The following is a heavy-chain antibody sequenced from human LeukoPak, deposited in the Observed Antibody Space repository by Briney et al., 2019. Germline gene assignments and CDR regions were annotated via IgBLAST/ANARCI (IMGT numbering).Heavy chain of an antibody. CDR3: ARAVVVQAATPTNWFDP. CDR2: IYYSGST. Sequence: SQSQSLTRTVSGGSISSGGYYWSWIRQHPGKGLEWIGYIYYSGSTYYNPSLKSRVTISVDTSKNQFSLKLSSVTAADTAVYYCARAVVVQAATPTNWFDPWGQGTLVTVSS. D-gene: IGHD2-2*01. V-gene: IGHV4-31*03. CDR1: GGSISSGGYY. J-gene: IGHJ5*02.